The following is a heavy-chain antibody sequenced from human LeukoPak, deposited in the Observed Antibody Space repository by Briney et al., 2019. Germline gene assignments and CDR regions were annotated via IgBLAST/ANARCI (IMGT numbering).Heavy chain of an antibody. D-gene: IGHD3-22*01. J-gene: IGHJ4*02. Sequence: PGGSLRLSCAASGFTFSSYAMSWVRQAPGKGLEWVSAISGSGGSTYYADSVKGRFTIPRDNSKNTLYLQMNSLRAEDTAVYYCAKNLRIVVVITGFDYWGQGTLVTVSS. CDR2: ISGSGGST. CDR1: GFTFSSYA. CDR3: AKNLRIVVVITGFDY. V-gene: IGHV3-23*01.